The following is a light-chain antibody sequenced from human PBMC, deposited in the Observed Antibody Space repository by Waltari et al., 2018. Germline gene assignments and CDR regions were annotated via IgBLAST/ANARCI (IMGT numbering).Light chain of an antibody. V-gene: IGLV3-1*01. CDR2: QDT. Sequence: SYELTQPPSVSVSPGQTASVTCSGGKLGNKYASWYQQRPGQSPVVVIYQDTKRPSGIPERFSGSNSGNTATLTISGTQAMDEADYYCQAWDSSTVVFDRGTKLTVL. CDR1: KLGNKY. J-gene: IGLJ2*01. CDR3: QAWDSSTVV.